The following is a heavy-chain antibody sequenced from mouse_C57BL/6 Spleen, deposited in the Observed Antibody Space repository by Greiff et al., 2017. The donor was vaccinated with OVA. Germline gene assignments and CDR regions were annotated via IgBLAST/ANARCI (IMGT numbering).Heavy chain of an antibody. J-gene: IGHJ2*01. CDR3: ARRYYSDY. V-gene: IGHV1-26*01. CDR1: GYTFTDYY. CDR2: INPNNGGT. Sequence: EVQLQQSGPELVKPGASVKISCKASGYTFTDYYMNWVKQSHGKSLEWIGDINPNNGGTSYNQKFKGKATLTVDKSSSTAYMELRSLTSEDSAVYYCARRYYSDYWGQGTTLTVSS.